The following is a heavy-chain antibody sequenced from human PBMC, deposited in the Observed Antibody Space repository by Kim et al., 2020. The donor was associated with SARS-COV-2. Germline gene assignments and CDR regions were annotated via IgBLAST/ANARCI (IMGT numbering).Heavy chain of an antibody. J-gene: IGHJ5*02. CDR2: IGTAGDT. CDR3: ARGASRSFRWTRREYNWFDP. Sequence: GGSLRLSCAASGFTFSSYDMHWVRQATGKGLEWVSAIGTAGDTYYPGSVKGRFTISRENAKNSLYLQMNSLRAGDTAVYYCARGASRSFRWTRREYNWFDPWGQGTLVTVSS. CDR1: GFTFSSYD. V-gene: IGHV3-13*01. D-gene: IGHD3-10*01.